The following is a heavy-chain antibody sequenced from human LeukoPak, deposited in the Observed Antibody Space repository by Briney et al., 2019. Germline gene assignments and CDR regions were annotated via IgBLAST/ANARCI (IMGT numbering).Heavy chain of an antibody. J-gene: IGHJ5*02. V-gene: IGHV3-23*01. Sequence: GGSLRLSCAPSGFTFSNYAVSWVRQAPGKGLEWVSGISGSGAKTYYADSVKGRFTISRDNSRKTLYIQMNSLRVEDTAVYYCSKDPVPHGNGLYWFDPWGQGTLVTVSS. CDR1: GFTFSNYA. CDR3: SKDPVPHGNGLYWFDP. CDR2: ISGSGAKT. D-gene: IGHD1-14*01.